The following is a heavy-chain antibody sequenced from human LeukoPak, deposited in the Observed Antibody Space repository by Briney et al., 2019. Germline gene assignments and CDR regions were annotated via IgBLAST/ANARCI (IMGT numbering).Heavy chain of an antibody. CDR1: GYTFTRYA. CDR2: INGGNGNT. CDR3: ARGYYDILTGYSRTWFDP. V-gene: IGHV1-3*01. D-gene: IGHD3-9*01. Sequence: ASVKASCKASGYTFTRYALHWVRQAPGQRLECMGWINGGNGNTKYSQKFQGRVTITRDTSASTAYMELSSLRSEDTAVYYCARGYYDILTGYSRTWFDPWGQGTLVTVSS. J-gene: IGHJ5*02.